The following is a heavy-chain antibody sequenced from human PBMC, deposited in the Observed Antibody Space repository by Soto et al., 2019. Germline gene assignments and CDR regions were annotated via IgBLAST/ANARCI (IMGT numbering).Heavy chain of an antibody. V-gene: IGHV3-23*01. Sequence: EVQLLESGGGLVQPGGSLRLSCAASGFTFSNYAVTLVRQAPGQGLEWVSTISGSGGSKYYADSVKGRFTVYRDNTKNTHKRQKHRLRAEDRAVYYCERDQGSCSSEIDYCGQGTLVTVSS. D-gene: IGHD6-6*01. CDR3: ERDQGSCSSEIDY. CDR1: GFTFSNYA. J-gene: IGHJ4*02. CDR2: ISGSGGSK.